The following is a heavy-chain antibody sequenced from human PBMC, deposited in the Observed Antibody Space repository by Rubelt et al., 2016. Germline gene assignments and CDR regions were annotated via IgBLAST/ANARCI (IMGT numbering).Heavy chain of an antibody. V-gene: IGHV5-51*01. D-gene: IGHD1-26*01. J-gene: IGHJ3*02. CDR3: ARLRGSPQGAAFDI. CDR1: GYSFTTYW. CDR2: IYPGDSDT. Sequence: EVQLVQSVAEVKKPGESLKISCKGSGYSFTTYWIGWVRQMPGKGLDCMGIIYPGDSDTRYSPSFQGPVTISAYKSISTAYLQWSSLKASDTAMYYCARLRGSPQGAAFDIWGQGTMVTVSS.